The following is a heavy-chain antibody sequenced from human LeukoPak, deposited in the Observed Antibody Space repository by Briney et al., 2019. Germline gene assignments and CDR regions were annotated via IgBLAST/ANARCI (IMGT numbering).Heavy chain of an antibody. V-gene: IGHV3-7*01. D-gene: IGHD2-2*01. Sequence: GGSLRLSCAASGFTFSSYWMSWVRQAPGKGLEWVVNIKQDGSEKYYVDSVKGRFTISRDNAKNSLYLQMNSLRAEDTAVYYCARALSVVVPALYYFDYWGQGTLVTVSS. CDR1: GFTFSSYW. CDR2: IKQDGSEK. J-gene: IGHJ4*02. CDR3: ARALSVVVPALYYFDY.